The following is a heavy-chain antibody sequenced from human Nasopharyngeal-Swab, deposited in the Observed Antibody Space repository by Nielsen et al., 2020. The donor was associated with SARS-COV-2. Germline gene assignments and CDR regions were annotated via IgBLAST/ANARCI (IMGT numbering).Heavy chain of an antibody. D-gene: IGHD3-22*01. V-gene: IGHV4-39*07. Sequence: SETLSLTCTVSGGSVSSGSYYWSWIRQPPGKGLEWIGEINHSGSTNYNPSLKSRVTISVDTSKNQFSLKLSSVTAADTAVYYCARGWDYYDSSGYSNWFDPWGQGTLVTVSS. CDR1: GGSVSSGSYY. CDR2: INHSGST. CDR3: ARGWDYYDSSGYSNWFDP. J-gene: IGHJ5*02.